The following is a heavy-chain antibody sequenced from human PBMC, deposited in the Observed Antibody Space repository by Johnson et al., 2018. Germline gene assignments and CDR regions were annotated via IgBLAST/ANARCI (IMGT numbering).Heavy chain of an antibody. V-gene: IGHV3-23*04. CDR1: GFTFSGHA. Sequence: VQLVESGGGLVQPGGSLRLSCVASGFTFSGHAMSWVRQAPGKGLEWVSVISGRNYTIMYAAYVKGRFTISSDNSKNTLFLQMNSLRAEDTAIYYCAHMLGATAIRGEYFHHWGQGILVTVSS. D-gene: IGHD2-21*02. CDR2: ISGRNYTI. J-gene: IGHJ1*01. CDR3: AHMLGATAIRGEYFHH.